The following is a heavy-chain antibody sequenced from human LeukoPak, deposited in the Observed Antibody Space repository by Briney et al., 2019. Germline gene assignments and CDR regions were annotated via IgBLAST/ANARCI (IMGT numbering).Heavy chain of an antibody. CDR3: ARDRYTAGRYGDQYFFDS. J-gene: IGHJ5*01. CDR1: GGSISNSSYY. CDR2: IYYSGST. V-gene: IGHV4-39*02. D-gene: IGHD3-16*02. Sequence: SETLSLTCTVSGGSISNSSYYWGWIRQPPGKGLEWIGSIYYSGSTYYNPSLKSRVTISVDTSKSLFSLHLSSVTAADTAVYYCARDRYTAGRYGDQYFFDSWGRGTLVTVSA.